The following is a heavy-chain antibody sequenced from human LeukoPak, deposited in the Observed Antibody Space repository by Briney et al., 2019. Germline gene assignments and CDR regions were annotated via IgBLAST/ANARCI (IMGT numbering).Heavy chain of an antibody. Sequence: CVRNVTEKGLEWVANIKQDGSEKYYVDSVKGRFTISRDNAKNSLYLQMNSLRAEDTAVYYCARDEASGTLRPNWFDPWGQGTLVTVSS. D-gene: IGHD2-2*01. J-gene: IGHJ5*02. CDR3: ARDEASGTLRPNWFDP. V-gene: IGHV3-7*01. CDR2: IKQDGSEK.